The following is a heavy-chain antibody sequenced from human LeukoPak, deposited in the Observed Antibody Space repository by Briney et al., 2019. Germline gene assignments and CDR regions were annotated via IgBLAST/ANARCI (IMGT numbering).Heavy chain of an antibody. D-gene: IGHD4-17*01. CDR3: ARMTTGHDY. CDR1: GVSFNDYY. J-gene: IGHJ4*02. V-gene: IGHV4-34*01. Sequence: SETLSLTCAVSGVSFNDYYWSWVRQTPGKGLEWIGEINHSGYTNDSPSLKSRVTLSIDTSRKQFSLNLRSVTVADTGIYYCARMTTGHDYWGQGTLATVSS. CDR2: INHSGYT.